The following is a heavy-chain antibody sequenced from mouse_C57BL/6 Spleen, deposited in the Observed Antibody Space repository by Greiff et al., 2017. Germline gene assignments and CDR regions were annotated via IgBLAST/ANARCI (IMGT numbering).Heavy chain of an antibody. J-gene: IGHJ2*01. CDR1: GFTFTDYY. Sequence: EVMLVESGGGLVQPGGSLSLSCAASGFTFTDYYMSWVRQPPGKALEWLGFIRNKANGYTTEYSASVKGRFTISRDNYQSILYLQMNALRAEDSATYYCARWGYYDSFDYWGQGTTLTVSS. CDR3: ARWGYYDSFDY. D-gene: IGHD2-4*01. V-gene: IGHV7-3*01. CDR2: IRNKANGYTT.